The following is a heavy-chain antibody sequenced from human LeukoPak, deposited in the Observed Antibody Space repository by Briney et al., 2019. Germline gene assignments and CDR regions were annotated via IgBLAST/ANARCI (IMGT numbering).Heavy chain of an antibody. CDR1: GFTFTSSA. CDR2: IVVGSGNT. J-gene: IGHJ6*02. Sequence: ASVRVSCKASGFTFTSSAMQGVRQARGQRLEWIGWIVVGSGNTNYAQKFQERVTITRDMSTSTAYMELSSLRSEDTAVYYCAAESYYYYYGMDVWGQGTTVTVSS. V-gene: IGHV1-58*02. CDR3: AAESYYYYYGMDV.